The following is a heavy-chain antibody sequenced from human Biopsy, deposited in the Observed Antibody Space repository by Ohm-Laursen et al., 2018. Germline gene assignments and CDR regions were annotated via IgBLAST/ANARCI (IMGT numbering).Heavy chain of an antibody. D-gene: IGHD4-17*01. V-gene: IGHV3-23*01. CDR1: GFTFSSYA. Sequence: GTLSLTCVASGFTFSSYAMTWVRQAPGKGLEWVSVINTSGGSTHYAVSVKGRFTISRDNSKNTLYLRMNSLRAEDTAVYYCAKPADSYGSEFYFDYWGQGTLVTVSS. J-gene: IGHJ4*02. CDR2: INTSGGST. CDR3: AKPADSYGSEFYFDY.